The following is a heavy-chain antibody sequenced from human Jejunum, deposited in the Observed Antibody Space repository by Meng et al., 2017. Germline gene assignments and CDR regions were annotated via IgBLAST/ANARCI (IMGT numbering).Heavy chain of an antibody. CDR3: AKAGDGGWELDYFDS. V-gene: IGHV3-23*01. D-gene: IGHD4-23*01. J-gene: IGHJ4*02. CDR1: GFVFTTYA. Sequence: GESLKISCAASGFVFTTYAMTWVRQAPGKGLEWVSSIAGDGGKTYFADSVKGRFTISRDSSSNTLSLQMSSLRAEDSAIYYCAKAGDGGWELDYFDSWGQGTLVTVYS. CDR2: IAGDGGKT.